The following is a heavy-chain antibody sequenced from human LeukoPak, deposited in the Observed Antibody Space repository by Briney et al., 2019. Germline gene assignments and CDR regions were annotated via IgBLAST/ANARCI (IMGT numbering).Heavy chain of an antibody. CDR2: INPNSGGT. V-gene: IGHV1-2*02. CDR1: GYTFTGYY. J-gene: IGHJ4*02. CDR3: ARVGSSYGDYLDY. Sequence: ASVKVSCKASGYTFTGYYMHWVRQAPGQGLEWMGWINPNSGGTNYAQKFQGRVTMARDTSISTAYMELSRLRSDDTAVYYCARVGSSYGDYLDYWGQGTLVTVSS. D-gene: IGHD4-17*01.